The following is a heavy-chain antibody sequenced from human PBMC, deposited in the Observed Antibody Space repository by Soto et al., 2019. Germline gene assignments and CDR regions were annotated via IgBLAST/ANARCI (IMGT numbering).Heavy chain of an antibody. CDR1: GFTFSTYR. J-gene: IGHJ6*02. CDR2: ISSDSSNI. V-gene: IGHV3-48*01. D-gene: IGHD3-10*01. CDR3: ATYYGSGSYFPDHYYYGMDV. Sequence: EVQLVESGGGLIQPGGSLRLSCAASGFTFSTYRMHWVRQAPGKGLEWVSYISSDSSNIAYADSVKGRFTISRDNAKNSLFLQMSSLRAEGTAVYYCATYYGSGSYFPDHYYYGMDVWGQGTTVTVSS.